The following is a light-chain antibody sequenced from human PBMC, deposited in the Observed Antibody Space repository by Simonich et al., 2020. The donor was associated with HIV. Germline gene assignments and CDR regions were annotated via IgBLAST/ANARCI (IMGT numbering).Light chain of an antibody. V-gene: IGLV1-51*01. Sequence: HSVLTQPPSVSAAPGQKVTISCSGSSSNNGNRYVSWYQQLPTTAPKLLIYDNNKRPSGIPDRFSGSKSGTSATLGITGLQTGDEAEYYCGTWDSSLSAVVFGGGTKLTVL. CDR1: SSNNGNRY. CDR3: GTWDSSLSAVV. J-gene: IGLJ2*01. CDR2: DNN.